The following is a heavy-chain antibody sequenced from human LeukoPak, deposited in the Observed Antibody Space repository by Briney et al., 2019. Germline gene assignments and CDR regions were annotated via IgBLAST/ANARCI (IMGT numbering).Heavy chain of an antibody. D-gene: IGHD3-10*01. CDR3: AKRYYYASGSYYQEYYFDY. CDR1: GFTFSSYA. V-gene: IGHV3-23*01. J-gene: IGHJ4*02. CDR2: ICGSGGST. Sequence: GGSLRLSCAAPGFTFSSYAMSWVRQAPGKGLEWVSAICGSGGSTYYAYSVKGRFTISRDNSENTLYLQMNSLRAEDTAVYYCAKRYYYASGSYYQEYYFDYWGQGTLVTVSS.